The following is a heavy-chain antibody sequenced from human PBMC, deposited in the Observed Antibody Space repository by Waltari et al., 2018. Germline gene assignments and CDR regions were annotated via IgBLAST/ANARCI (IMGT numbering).Heavy chain of an antibody. CDR2: FYAGGGT. D-gene: IGHD3-22*01. CDR1: SDSISTYY. Sequence: QVQLQEPGPGLVKPSETLSLTCTVSSDSISTYYWTWIRQSAGKAMEGLGRFYAGGGTKYNPSLNSRVTMSVDTSKNQFSLKLTSVTAADSAVYYCARGTYYYDTSGYSDGNHYYIDVWGKGTSVTVSS. J-gene: IGHJ6*03. V-gene: IGHV4-4*07. CDR3: ARGTYYYDTSGYSDGNHYYIDV.